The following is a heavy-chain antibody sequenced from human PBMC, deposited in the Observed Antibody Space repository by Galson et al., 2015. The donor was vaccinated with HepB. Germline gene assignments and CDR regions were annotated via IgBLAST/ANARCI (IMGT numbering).Heavy chain of an antibody. Sequence: SVKVSCKASGGTFSSYAISWVRQAPGQGLERMGGIIPIFGTANYAQKFQGRVTITADESTSTAYMELSSLRSEDTAVYYCARVKAMGSSGYHIDYWGQGTLVTVSS. J-gene: IGHJ4*02. CDR3: ARVKAMGSSGYHIDY. CDR1: GGTFSSYA. CDR2: IIPIFGTA. V-gene: IGHV1-69*13. D-gene: IGHD3-22*01.